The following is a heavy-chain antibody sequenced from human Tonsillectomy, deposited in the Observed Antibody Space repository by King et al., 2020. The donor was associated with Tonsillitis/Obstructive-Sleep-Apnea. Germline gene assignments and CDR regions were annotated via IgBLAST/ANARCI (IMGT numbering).Heavy chain of an antibody. J-gene: IGHJ4*02. CDR2: IYYDGITK. CDR3: ARVGNGATQIDY. Sequence: VQLVESGGGVVQPGRSLSLSCAASGFTFNSYGMHWVRQAPGKGLEWVAIIYYDGITKYYADSVKGRFTISRDNSKSTLYLQRNSLRADDTAVYYCARVGNGATQIDYWGQGTLVTVSS. V-gene: IGHV3-33*01. CDR1: GFTFNSYG. D-gene: IGHD1-1*01.